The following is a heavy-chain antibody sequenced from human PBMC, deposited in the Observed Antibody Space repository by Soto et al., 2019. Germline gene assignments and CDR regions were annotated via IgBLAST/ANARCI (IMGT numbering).Heavy chain of an antibody. J-gene: IGHJ4*01. Sequence: GASVKVSCKASGYTFTSYYMHWVRQAPGQGLEWMGIINPSGGSTSYAQKFQGRVTMTRDTSTSTVYMELSSLRPEDTAVYYCAIAMAGKWYPFDYWGHGTLVTVSS. D-gene: IGHD6-19*01. V-gene: IGHV1-46*01. CDR3: AIAMAGKWYPFDY. CDR1: GYTFTSYY. CDR2: INPSGGST.